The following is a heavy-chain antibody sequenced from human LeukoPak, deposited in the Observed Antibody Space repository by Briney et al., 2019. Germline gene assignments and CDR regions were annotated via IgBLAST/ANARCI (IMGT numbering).Heavy chain of an antibody. D-gene: IGHD4-17*01. V-gene: IGHV4-38-2*01. CDR3: AKVGAYGDYARHDY. CDR1: GYSISSGSY. Sequence: NPSETLSLTCAVSGYSISSGSYWGWIRQPPGKGLEWIGNMFRSGDTYHNPSLKSRVTISADTSKNQFSLKLTSVTAADTAVYYCAKVGAYGDYARHDYWGQGTLVTVSS. CDR2: MFRSGDT. J-gene: IGHJ4*02.